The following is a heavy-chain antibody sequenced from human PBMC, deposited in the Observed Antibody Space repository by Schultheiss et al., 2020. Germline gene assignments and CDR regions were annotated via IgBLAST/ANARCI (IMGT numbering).Heavy chain of an antibody. J-gene: IGHJ3*02. Sequence: SGPTLVKPTQTLTLTCTFSGFSLSISGMCVSWIRQPPGKALEWLALIDWDDDKYYSTSLKTRLTISKDISENQVVLTMTNMDPVDTATYYCAHRYSSGWYSLASAIDIWGQGTMVTVSS. D-gene: IGHD6-19*01. CDR3: AHRYSSGWYSLASAIDI. V-gene: IGHV2-70*12. CDR2: IDWDDDK. CDR1: GFSLSISGMC.